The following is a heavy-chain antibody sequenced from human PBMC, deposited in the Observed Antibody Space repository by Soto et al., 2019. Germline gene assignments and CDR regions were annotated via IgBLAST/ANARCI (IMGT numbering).Heavy chain of an antibody. Sequence: EVQLVESGGGLVQPGGSLRLSCAASGFTFSSYWMHWVRQAPGKGLVWVSRINSDGSSTSYADSVKGRFTISRDDAKNTLYLQMNSLRAEDTAVYSCVTARGGYLFDCWGQGTLVTVSS. J-gene: IGHJ4*02. D-gene: IGHD1-1*01. CDR2: INSDGSST. V-gene: IGHV3-74*01. CDR3: VTARGGYLFDC. CDR1: GFTFSSYW.